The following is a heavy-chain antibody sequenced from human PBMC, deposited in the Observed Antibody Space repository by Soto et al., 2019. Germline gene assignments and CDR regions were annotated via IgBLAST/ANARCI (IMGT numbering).Heavy chain of an antibody. V-gene: IGHV1-18*01. Sequence: ASGKVSCKASGYTFTNYGISWVGQAPGQGLEWMGWINTYNGNTNHAQKLQGRVTMTTDTSTSTAHMELRSLRSDDTAGYYKARVVGLVFYYTQSNWFDTWAQRTLLTVSS. CDR3: ARVVGLVFYYTQSNWFDT. D-gene: IGHD3-3*01. CDR1: GYTFTNYG. J-gene: IGHJ5*02. CDR2: INTYNGNT.